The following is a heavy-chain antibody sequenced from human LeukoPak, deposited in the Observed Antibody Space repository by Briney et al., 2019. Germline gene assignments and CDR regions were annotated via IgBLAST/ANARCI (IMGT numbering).Heavy chain of an antibody. CDR3: AKDSGGQHIGGPFAY. CDR1: GFIFDDYA. CDR2: ITWSGAKT. Sequence: PGGSLRLSCEASGFIFDDYALHWVRQGPGKGLEWVAGITWSGAKTGYADSVKGRFTISRDNAKNSLYLQMNSLRAEDMALYYCAKDSGGQHIGGPFAYWAQGTLVTVSS. V-gene: IGHV3-9*03. J-gene: IGHJ4*02. D-gene: IGHD3-10*01.